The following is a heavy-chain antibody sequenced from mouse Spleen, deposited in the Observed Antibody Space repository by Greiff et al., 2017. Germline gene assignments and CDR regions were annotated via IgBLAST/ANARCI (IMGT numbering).Heavy chain of an antibody. J-gene: IGHJ3*01. Sequence: VQLQESGPELVKPGASVKISCKASGYAFSSSWMNWVKQRPGKGLEWIGRIYPGDGDTNYNGKFKGKATLTADKSSSTAYMQLSSLTSEDSAVYFCARYDPELGQGFAYWGQGTLVTVS. CDR3: ARYDPELGQGFAY. CDR1: GYAFSSSW. D-gene: IGHD4-1*01. V-gene: IGHV1-82*01. CDR2: IYPGDGDT.